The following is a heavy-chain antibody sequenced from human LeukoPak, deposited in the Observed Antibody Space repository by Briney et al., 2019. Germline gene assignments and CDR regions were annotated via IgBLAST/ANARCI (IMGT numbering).Heavy chain of an antibody. CDR1: GYTFSSYH. J-gene: IGHJ4*02. V-gene: IGHV1-46*01. CDR3: ARAWESIAGYYFDY. CDR2: INPSFNPGVDVT. D-gene: IGHD1-26*01. Sequence: ASVKVSCKASGYTFSSYHIHWVRQAPGQGLEWMGRINPSFNPGVDVTTYAQKFQGRVTLTRDTSTNTVYMELSSLRSEDTAVYYCARAWESIAGYYFDYWGQGTLVTVSS.